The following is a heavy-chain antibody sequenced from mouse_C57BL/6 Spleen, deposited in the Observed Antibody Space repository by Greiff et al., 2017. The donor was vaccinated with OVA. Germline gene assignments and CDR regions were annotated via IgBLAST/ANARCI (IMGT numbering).Heavy chain of an antibody. D-gene: IGHD1-1*01. J-gene: IGHJ3*01. Sequence: EVQLVESGPGMVKPSQSLSLTCTVTGYSITSGYDWHWIRHFPGNKLEWMGYISYSGSTNYNPSLKSRISITHDTSKNHFFLKLNSVTTEDTATYYCARYYYGSFAYWGQGTLVTVSA. V-gene: IGHV3-1*01. CDR2: ISYSGST. CDR3: ARYYYGSFAY. CDR1: GYSITSGYD.